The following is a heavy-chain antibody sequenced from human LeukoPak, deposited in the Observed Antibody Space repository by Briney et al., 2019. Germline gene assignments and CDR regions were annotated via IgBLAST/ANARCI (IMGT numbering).Heavy chain of an antibody. CDR2: INPNSGGT. J-gene: IGHJ4*02. CDR1: GYAFTGYY. D-gene: IGHD6-6*01. V-gene: IGHV1-2*02. Sequence: SVKVSCKASGYAFTGYYMHWVRQAPGQGLEWMGWINPNSGGTNYAQKFQGRVTMTRDTSISTAYMELSRLRSDDTAVYYCARGSYSSSSFLDYWGQGTLVTVSS. CDR3: ARGSYSSSSFLDY.